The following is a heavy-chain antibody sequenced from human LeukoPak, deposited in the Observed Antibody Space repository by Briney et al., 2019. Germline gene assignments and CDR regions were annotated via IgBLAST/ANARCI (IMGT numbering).Heavy chain of an antibody. D-gene: IGHD3-10*01. Sequence: GGSLRLSCAASGFXFSNAWMSWVRQAPGKGLEWVGRMKSKTDGGTTDYAAPVKGRFAISRGDSKNTLYLQMNSLKTEDTAVYYCTTDYGSGSYHYFNYWGQGTLVTVSS. J-gene: IGHJ4*02. CDR2: MKSKTDGGTT. CDR1: GFXFSNAW. V-gene: IGHV3-15*01. CDR3: TTDYGSGSYHYFNY.